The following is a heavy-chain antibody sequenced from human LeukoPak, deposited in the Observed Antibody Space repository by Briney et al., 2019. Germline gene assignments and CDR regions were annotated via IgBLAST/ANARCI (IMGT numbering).Heavy chain of an antibody. V-gene: IGHV3-23*01. CDR1: GFTFSSYA. CDR2: ISASGGST. D-gene: IGHD6-19*01. J-gene: IGHJ4*02. CDR3: AKDGHSSGSNIDY. Sequence: GGSLRLSCAASGFTFSSYAMSWVRQAPGRGLEWVSGISASGGSTYYADSVKGRFTASRDNSKNTLYLQMNSLTAEDTAVYYCAKDGHSSGSNIDYWGQGNLVAVSS.